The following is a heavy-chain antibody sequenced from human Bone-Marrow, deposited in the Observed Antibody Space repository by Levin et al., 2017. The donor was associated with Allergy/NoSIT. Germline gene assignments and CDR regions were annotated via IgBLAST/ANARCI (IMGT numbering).Heavy chain of an antibody. J-gene: IGHJ4*02. V-gene: IGHV5-10-1*01. CDR2: VDPSDSSA. D-gene: IGHD6-19*01. CDR1: GYGFTSYY. Sequence: GGSLRLSCKASGYGFTSYYISWVRQMPGKGLEWMGSVDPSDSSATHSPSFRGHVTISADKSHNTAYLQWDSLKASDTAMYYCARLTTCIRNGCQLHNYWGQGTLVTVSS. CDR3: ARLTTCIRNGCQLHNY.